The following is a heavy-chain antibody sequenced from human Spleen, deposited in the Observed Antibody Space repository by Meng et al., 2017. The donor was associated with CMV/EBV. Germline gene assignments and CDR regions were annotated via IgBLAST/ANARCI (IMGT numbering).Heavy chain of an antibody. J-gene: IGHJ4*02. CDR2: INPNSGGT. Sequence: IHWVRQAPGQGLEWMGWINPNSGGTLYAQKFQGRVTMTRDSAMSTAYMDLSGLTSDDTARYYCARDPTYDFWGGVPYYFDSWGQGTLVTVSS. D-gene: IGHD3-3*01. CDR3: ARDPTYDFWGGVPYYFDS. V-gene: IGHV1-2*02.